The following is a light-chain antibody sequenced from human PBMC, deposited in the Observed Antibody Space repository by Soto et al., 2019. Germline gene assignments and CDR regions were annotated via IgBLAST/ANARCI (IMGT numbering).Light chain of an antibody. CDR3: TSYTSSSPYV. Sequence: QSALTHPASVSGSPGQSITISCTGTSSDVGGYNYVSWYQQHPGRAPKLMIFDVSNRPSGVSNRFSGSKSGNTASLTISGLRAEDEADYYCTSYTSSSPYVFGTGTKLTVL. CDR1: SSDVGGYNY. V-gene: IGLV2-14*01. CDR2: DVS. J-gene: IGLJ1*01.